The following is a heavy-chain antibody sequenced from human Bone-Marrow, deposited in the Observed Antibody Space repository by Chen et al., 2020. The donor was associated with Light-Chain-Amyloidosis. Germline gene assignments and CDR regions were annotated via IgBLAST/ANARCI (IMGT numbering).Heavy chain of an antibody. Sequence: VKPSETLSLTCTVSGGSIRSSSYYWGWIRQPPGKGLEWIGSIFYSGSTHYHPSLKSRVTISVDTSKNQFSLKLTSVTAADTAVYYCARVALISVAAAGSWFNPWGQGTLVTVSS. D-gene: IGHD6-13*01. J-gene: IGHJ5*02. CDR1: GGSIRSSSYY. V-gene: IGHV4-39*07. CDR2: IFYSGST. CDR3: ARVALISVAAAGSWFNP.